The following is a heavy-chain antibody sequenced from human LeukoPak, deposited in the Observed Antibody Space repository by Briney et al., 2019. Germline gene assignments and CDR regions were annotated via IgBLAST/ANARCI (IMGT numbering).Heavy chain of an antibody. Sequence: ASVKVSCKASGYTFTSYDINWVRQATGQGLEWMGWMNPNSGNTGYAQKFQGRVTMTRDTSINTAYMELARLTSDDTAVYFCASGDYSGTKPDPIDMWGQGTLVTVSS. CDR3: ASGDYSGTKPDPIDM. D-gene: IGHD3-10*01. V-gene: IGHV1-8*02. CDR2: MNPNSGNT. J-gene: IGHJ3*02. CDR1: GYTFTSYD.